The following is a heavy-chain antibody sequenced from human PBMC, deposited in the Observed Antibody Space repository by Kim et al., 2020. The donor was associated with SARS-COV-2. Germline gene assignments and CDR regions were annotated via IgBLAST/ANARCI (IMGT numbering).Heavy chain of an antibody. CDR2: INPSGGST. Sequence: ASVKVSCKASGYTFTSYYMHWVRQAPGQGLEWMGIINPSGGSTSYAQKFQGRVTMTRDTSTSTVYMELSSLRSEDTAVYYCARDHIGYCSSTSCSTAYYYYGMDVWGQGTTVTVSS. J-gene: IGHJ6*02. CDR1: GYTFTSYY. CDR3: ARDHIGYCSSTSCSTAYYYYGMDV. D-gene: IGHD2-2*01. V-gene: IGHV1-46*01.